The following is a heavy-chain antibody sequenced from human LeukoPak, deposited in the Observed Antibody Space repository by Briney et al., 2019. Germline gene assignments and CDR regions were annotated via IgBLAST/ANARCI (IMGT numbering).Heavy chain of an antibody. Sequence: GRSLRRSCAPPGFAVTSYGMDWVGQDLGKGLEWVAVIWYDGSNKYYADSVKGRFTSARDNSKNTLYLQMNSLRAEDTAVYYCAKGGYYDSSGLADYWGQGALVTVSS. CDR3: AKGGYYDSSGLADY. V-gene: IGHV3-33*06. CDR2: IWYDGSNK. CDR1: GFAVTSYG. J-gene: IGHJ4*02. D-gene: IGHD3-22*01.